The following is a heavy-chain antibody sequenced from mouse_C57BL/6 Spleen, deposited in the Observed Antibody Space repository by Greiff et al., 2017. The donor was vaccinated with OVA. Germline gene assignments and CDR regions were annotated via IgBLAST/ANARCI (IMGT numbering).Heavy chain of an antibody. V-gene: IGHV1-69*01. Sequence: QVHVKQPGAELVMPGASVKLSCKASGYTFTSYWMHWVKQRPGQGLEWIGEIDPSDSYTNYNQKFKGKSTLTVDKSSSTAYMQLSSLTSEDSAVYYCARYGSSYYAMDYWGQGTSVTVSS. J-gene: IGHJ4*01. CDR3: ARYGSSYYAMDY. CDR1: GYTFTSYW. CDR2: IDPSDSYT. D-gene: IGHD1-1*01.